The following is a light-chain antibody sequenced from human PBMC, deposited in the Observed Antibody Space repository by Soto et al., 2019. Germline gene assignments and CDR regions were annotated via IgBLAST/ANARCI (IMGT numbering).Light chain of an antibody. CDR2: ATS. V-gene: IGKV1-12*01. CDR1: QGVGGW. J-gene: IGKJ3*01. Sequence: IQMTQSPSSVSASVGDRVTMTCRASQGVGGWLAWYQQKPGKVPKLLIYATSSLHSGVPSRFRGSGSGTDFTLSISSLQHEDFATYYCQQTHSLPLSFGPGPKVDIK. CDR3: QQTHSLPLS.